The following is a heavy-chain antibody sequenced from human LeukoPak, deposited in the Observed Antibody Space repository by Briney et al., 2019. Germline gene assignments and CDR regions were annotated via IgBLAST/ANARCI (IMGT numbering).Heavy chain of an antibody. Sequence: PGGSLRLSCVASGFTFSSYSMNWVRQAPGKGLEWVANIKEDGAETYYVDSVKGRFTISRDNAKNSLYLQMNSLRVEDTAVYYCAKEGRSLQTYWGQGTLVTVSS. V-gene: IGHV3-7*03. J-gene: IGHJ4*02. D-gene: IGHD5-24*01. CDR2: IKEDGAET. CDR3: AKEGRSLQTY. CDR1: GFTFSSYS.